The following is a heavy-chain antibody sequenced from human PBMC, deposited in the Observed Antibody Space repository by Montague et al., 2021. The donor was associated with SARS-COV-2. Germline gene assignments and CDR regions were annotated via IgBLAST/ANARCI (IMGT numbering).Heavy chain of an antibody. Sequence: TLSLTCTVSGGSISSGGYYWSWIRQHPGKGLEWIGYIYYSGSTYYNPSLKSRVTISVDTSKNQFSLKLSSVTAADTAVYYCAKEGGLRYFDWLLRSDYYYYGMDVWDQGTTVTVSS. CDR1: GGSISSGGYY. CDR3: AKEGGLRYFDWLLRSDYYYYGMDV. D-gene: IGHD3-9*01. V-gene: IGHV4-31*03. CDR2: IYYSGST. J-gene: IGHJ6*02.